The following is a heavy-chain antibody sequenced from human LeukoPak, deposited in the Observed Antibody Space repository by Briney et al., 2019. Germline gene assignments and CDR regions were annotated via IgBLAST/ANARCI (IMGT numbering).Heavy chain of an antibody. V-gene: IGHV3-9*01. CDR1: GFTFDDYA. CDR3: ARGRPPADY. J-gene: IGHJ4*02. CDR2: ISWNSGSI. Sequence: GGSLRLSCAASGFTFDDYAMHWVRQAPGKGLEWVSGISWNSGSIGYADSVKGRFTISRDNAKNSLYLQMNSLRAEDTALYYCARGRPPADYWGQGTLVTVSS.